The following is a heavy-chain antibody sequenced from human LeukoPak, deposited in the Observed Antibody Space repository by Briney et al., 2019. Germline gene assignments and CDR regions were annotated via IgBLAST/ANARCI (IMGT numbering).Heavy chain of an antibody. CDR2: IIPIFGTT. CDR1: GGTFNSYA. V-gene: IGHV1-69*06. CDR3: ARSTVTTKIAGGAFDI. Sequence: GASVKVSCKASGGTFNSYAISWVRQAPGQGLEWMGGIIPIFGTTNYARKFRGRVTITADKSTSTAYMELSSLRSEDTAVYYCARSTVTTKIAGGAFDIWGQGTMVTVSS. J-gene: IGHJ3*02. D-gene: IGHD4-11*01.